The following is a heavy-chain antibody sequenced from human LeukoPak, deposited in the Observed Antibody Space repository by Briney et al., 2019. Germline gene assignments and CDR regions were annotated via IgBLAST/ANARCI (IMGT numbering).Heavy chain of an antibody. V-gene: IGHV3-48*04. Sequence: GGSLRLSCAASGLTFSDYGMNWVRQAPGKGLEWVSYISTSGDAIYYADSVQGRFTISRDNAKNSLYLQMNSLSAEDTAVYYCATWDRFDPWGQGTLVTVSS. CDR2: ISTSGDAI. CDR3: ATWDRFDP. CDR1: GLTFSDYG. J-gene: IGHJ5*02. D-gene: IGHD1-26*01.